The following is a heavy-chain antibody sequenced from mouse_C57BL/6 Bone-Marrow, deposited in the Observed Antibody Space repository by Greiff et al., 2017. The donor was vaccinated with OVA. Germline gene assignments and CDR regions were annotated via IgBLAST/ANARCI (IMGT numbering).Heavy chain of an antibody. CDR3: TRVYDGYPAWFAY. V-gene: IGHV1-5*01. Sequence: EVQLQQSGTVLARPGASVKMSCKTSGYTFTSYWMHWVKQRPGQGLAWIGAIYPGNSDTSYNQKFKGKAKLTAVTSASTAYMELSSLTNEDSAVYYCTRVYDGYPAWFAYWGQGTLVTVSA. CDR1: GYTFTSYW. CDR2: IYPGNSDT. J-gene: IGHJ3*01. D-gene: IGHD2-3*01.